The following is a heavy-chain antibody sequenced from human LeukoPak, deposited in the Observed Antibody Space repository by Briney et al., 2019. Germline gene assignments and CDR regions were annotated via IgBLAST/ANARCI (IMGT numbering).Heavy chain of an antibody. CDR2: IIPILGIA. CDR1: GGTLSSYT. Sequence: SVKVSCKASGGTLSSYTISWVRQAPGQGLEWMGRIIPILGIANYAQKFQGRVTITTDESTITAYIELSSLRSEDTAVYYCARGYTGPLYGSGTRTGFDYWGQGTLVTVSS. CDR3: ARGYTGPLYGSGTRTGFDY. J-gene: IGHJ4*02. D-gene: IGHD3-10*01. V-gene: IGHV1-69*16.